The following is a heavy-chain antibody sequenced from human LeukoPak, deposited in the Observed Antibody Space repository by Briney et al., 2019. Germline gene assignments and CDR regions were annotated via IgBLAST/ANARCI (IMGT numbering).Heavy chain of an antibody. CDR2: IWSDGSNK. Sequence: PGGSLRLSCAASGFTFSDYGIHWVRRAPGKGLEWVAVIWSDGSNKYYADSVKGRFTISRDNSRKTLYLQMNSLRVEDTAVYYCVRASGSFDYWGQGTLVTVPS. V-gene: IGHV3-33*01. CDR3: VRASGSFDY. CDR1: GFTFSDYG. D-gene: IGHD3-10*01. J-gene: IGHJ4*02.